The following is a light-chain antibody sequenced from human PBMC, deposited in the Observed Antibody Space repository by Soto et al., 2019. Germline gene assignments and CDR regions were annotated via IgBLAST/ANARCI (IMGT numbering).Light chain of an antibody. CDR2: DNN. J-gene: IGLJ1*01. CDR3: QSYDSSLSGSYV. V-gene: IGLV1-40*01. CDR1: SSNIGAGYD. Sequence: QSVLTQPPSVSGAPGQRVIISCTGSSSNIGAGYDVHWYQQLPGTAPRLLIYDNNNRPSGVPARFSVSKSDTSASLAITGPQPEDEADYYCQSYDSSLSGSYVFGTGTKSPS.